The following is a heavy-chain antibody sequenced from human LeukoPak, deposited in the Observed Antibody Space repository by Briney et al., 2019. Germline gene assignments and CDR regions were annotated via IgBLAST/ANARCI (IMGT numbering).Heavy chain of an antibody. CDR1: GFTFSSYS. CDR3: ARWRTTVYGMDV. Sequence: GGSLRLSCSASGFTFSSYSMNWVRQAPGKGLEWVSSISSSGSYIFYANSVKGRFTISRDNAKNSLYLQMNSLRAEDTAVYYCARWRTTVYGMDVWGQGTTVTVSS. V-gene: IGHV3-21*04. CDR2: ISSSGSYI. D-gene: IGHD4-11*01. J-gene: IGHJ6*02.